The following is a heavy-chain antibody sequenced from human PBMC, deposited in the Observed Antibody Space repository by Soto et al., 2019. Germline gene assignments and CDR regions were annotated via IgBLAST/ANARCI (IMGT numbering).Heavy chain of an antibody. V-gene: IGHV3-11*01. J-gene: IGHJ3*02. Sequence: RGSLRLSCAASVFTFSDYYMTWIRQAPGKGLDYVSYISSSGTGIYYADSVKGRFTISRDNAKKSLFLQMGSLRAEDTAVYYCAREYSDAFDIWGQGTMVTVSS. CDR2: ISSSGTGI. CDR1: VFTFSDYY. D-gene: IGHD2-15*01. CDR3: AREYSDAFDI.